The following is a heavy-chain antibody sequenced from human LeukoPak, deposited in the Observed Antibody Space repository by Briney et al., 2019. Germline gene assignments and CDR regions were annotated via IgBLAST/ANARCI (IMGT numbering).Heavy chain of an antibody. V-gene: IGHV3-7*05. D-gene: IGHD1-26*01. Sequence: TGGSLRLSCAVSGFSFSDHNMNWVRQAPGKGLEWVANIKYDGSEKYYVDSVEGRFTISRDNAKNSLYLQMNSLRAEDTAVYYCARQTRQVVGPPTPVYWGQGTLVTVSS. CDR2: IKYDGSEK. J-gene: IGHJ4*02. CDR3: ARQTRQVVGPPTPVY. CDR1: GFSFSDHN.